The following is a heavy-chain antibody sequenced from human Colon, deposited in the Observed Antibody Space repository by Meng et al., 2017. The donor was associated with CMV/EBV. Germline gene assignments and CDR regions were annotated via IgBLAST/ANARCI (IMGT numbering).Heavy chain of an antibody. CDR3: ARDQSSKDLIVVPAVDY. Sequence: GESLKISCAASGFTFSTYSMNWVRQAPGQGLEWVSSISSSGSYIYYADSVKGRFTISRDNAKNSLYLQVNSLRAEDTAVYYCARDQSSKDLIVVPAVDYWGQGTLVTVSS. J-gene: IGHJ4*02. CDR1: GFTFSTYS. V-gene: IGHV3-21*01. D-gene: IGHD2-2*01. CDR2: ISSSGSYI.